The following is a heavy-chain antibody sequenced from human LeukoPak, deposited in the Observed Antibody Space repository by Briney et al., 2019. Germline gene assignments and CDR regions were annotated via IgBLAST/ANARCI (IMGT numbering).Heavy chain of an antibody. D-gene: IGHD3-9*01. Sequence: NTSKTLSLTCSVSGGSIESYYWSWIRQPPGKGLEFIGYIAASGTTKHNPSLKSRVTLSMDTSKNQFSLKLRSVTAADTGVYFCARFPYFEGFDYWGPGTQVIVSS. J-gene: IGHJ4*02. CDR1: GGSIESYY. V-gene: IGHV4-4*08. CDR3: ARFPYFEGFDY. CDR2: IAASGTT.